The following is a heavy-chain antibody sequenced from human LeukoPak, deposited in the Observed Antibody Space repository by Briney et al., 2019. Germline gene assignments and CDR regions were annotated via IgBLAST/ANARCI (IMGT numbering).Heavy chain of an antibody. J-gene: IGHJ3*02. D-gene: IGHD3-22*01. CDR2: IIPIFGTA. CDR1: GYTFTSYG. Sequence: ASVKVSCKASGYTFTSYGISWVRQAPGQGLEWMGGIIPIFGTASYAQKFQGRVTITADESTSTAYMELSSLRSEDTAVYYCARSTPDITMIVRDKWNAFDIWGQGTMVTVSS. CDR3: ARSTPDITMIVRDKWNAFDI. V-gene: IGHV1-69*13.